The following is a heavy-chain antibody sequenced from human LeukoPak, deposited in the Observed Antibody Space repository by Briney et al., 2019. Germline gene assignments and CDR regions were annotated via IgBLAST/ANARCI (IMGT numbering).Heavy chain of an antibody. J-gene: IGHJ5*02. Sequence: PSQTLSLTCTVSDGSISRGGYYWSWIRQHPGKGLEWIGYIYYSGSTYYNPSLKSRVTISVDTSKNQFSLKLSSVTVADTAVYYCARAYLDRYCSGGSCYSGFDPWGQGTLVTVSS. CDR2: IYYSGST. V-gene: IGHV4-31*03. CDR1: DGSISRGGYY. D-gene: IGHD2-15*01. CDR3: ARAYLDRYCSGGSCYSGFDP.